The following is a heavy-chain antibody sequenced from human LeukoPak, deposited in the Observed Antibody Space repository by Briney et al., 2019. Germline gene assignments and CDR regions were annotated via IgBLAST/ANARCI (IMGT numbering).Heavy chain of an antibody. Sequence: ASVKVSCKASGGTFSSYAISWVRQAHGQGLEWMGRIIPIFGTANYAQKFQGRVTITTDESTSTAYMELSSLRSEDTAVYYCARGGGYYYDSSGYYSYWGQGTLVTVSS. D-gene: IGHD3-22*01. J-gene: IGHJ4*02. CDR3: ARGGGYYYDSSGYYSY. CDR1: GGTFSSYA. V-gene: IGHV1-69*05. CDR2: IIPIFGTA.